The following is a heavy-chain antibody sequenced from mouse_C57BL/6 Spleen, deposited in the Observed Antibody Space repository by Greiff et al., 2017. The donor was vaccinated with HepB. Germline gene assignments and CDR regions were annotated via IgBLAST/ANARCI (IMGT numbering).Heavy chain of an antibody. CDR2: IDPEDGDT. CDR3: TTTVVATFSDYAMDY. D-gene: IGHD1-1*01. Sequence: VQLKQSGAELVRPGASVKLSCTASGFNIKDYYMHWVKQRPEQGLEWIGRIDPEDGDTEYAPKFQGKATMTADTSSNTAYLQLSSLTSEDTAVYYCTTTVVATFSDYAMDYWGQGASVTVSS. J-gene: IGHJ4*01. V-gene: IGHV14-1*01. CDR1: GFNIKDYY.